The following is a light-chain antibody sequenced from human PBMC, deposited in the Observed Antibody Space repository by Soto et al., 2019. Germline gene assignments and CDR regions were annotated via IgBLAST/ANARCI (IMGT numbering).Light chain of an antibody. CDR2: AAS. V-gene: IGKV1D-8*01. Sequence: VIWMTQSPSLLSASTGDRVTISCRMSLGISSYLAWYQQKPGKAPELLIYAASTLQSGVPSRFSGSGSGTDFTLTISCLQSEDFATYYCQQYYSFPFTFGPGTKVDIK. CDR3: QQYYSFPFT. J-gene: IGKJ3*01. CDR1: LGISSY.